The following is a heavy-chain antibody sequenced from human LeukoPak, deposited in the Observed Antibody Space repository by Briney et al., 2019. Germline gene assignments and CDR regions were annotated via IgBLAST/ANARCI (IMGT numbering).Heavy chain of an antibody. CDR3: ARGGDGYYLYNWFDP. J-gene: IGHJ5*02. D-gene: IGHD5-24*01. CDR2: IYPADSDA. Sequence: GESLKISCKGSGYSFTSYWIGWVRQMPGKGLEWMGIIYPADSDARYSPSFHGQVTISADKSINTAYLQWSSLTASDTAIYYCARGGDGYYLYNWFDPWGQGTLVTVSS. V-gene: IGHV5-51*01. CDR1: GYSFTSYW.